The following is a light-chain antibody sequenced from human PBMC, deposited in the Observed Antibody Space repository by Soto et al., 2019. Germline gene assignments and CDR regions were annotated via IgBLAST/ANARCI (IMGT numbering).Light chain of an antibody. CDR2: HSS. J-gene: IGKJ2*01. Sequence: DILMTQSPSSLSPSVGARVTITCQASQDISKYLKWYQQKPGKAPRLLIYHSSNLETGVPSRFSGSVSGTHFTFTISSLHTEDIATYFCQQYDSFPRTFGQGTKLDLK. V-gene: IGKV1-33*01. CDR1: QDISKY. CDR3: QQYDSFPRT.